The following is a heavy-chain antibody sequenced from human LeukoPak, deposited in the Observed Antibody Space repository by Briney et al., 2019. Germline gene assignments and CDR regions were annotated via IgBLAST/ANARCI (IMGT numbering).Heavy chain of an antibody. Sequence: PGGSLRLSCAASGFTFSNYAMSWVRQAPGKGPEWVSGISGSGDTTYYADSVKGRFTISRDNSKNTLYLQMNSLGVEDTAVYYCAKDPWGRPYYYDSSGYYFRDYWGQGTLVTVSS. CDR2: ISGSGDTT. CDR1: GFTFSNYA. CDR3: AKDPWGRPYYYDSSGYYFRDY. D-gene: IGHD3-22*01. V-gene: IGHV3-23*01. J-gene: IGHJ4*02.